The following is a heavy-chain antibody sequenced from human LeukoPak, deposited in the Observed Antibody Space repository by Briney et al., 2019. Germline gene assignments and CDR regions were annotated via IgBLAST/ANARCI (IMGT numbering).Heavy chain of an antibody. D-gene: IGHD2-21*01. CDR2: ISSSGSTI. J-gene: IGHJ6*02. CDR3: ARKVVVAYYGMDV. CDR1: GFTFSSYE. V-gene: IGHV3-48*03. Sequence: GGSLRLSCAASGFTFSSYEMNWVRQAPGKGLEGVSYISSSGSTIYYADSVKGRFTISRDNAKNSLYLQMNSLRAEDTAVYYCARKVVVAYYGMDVWGQGTTVTVSS.